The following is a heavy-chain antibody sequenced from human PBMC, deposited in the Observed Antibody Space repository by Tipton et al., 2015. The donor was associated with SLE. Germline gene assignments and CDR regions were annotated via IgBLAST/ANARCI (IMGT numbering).Heavy chain of an antibody. D-gene: IGHD6-13*01. CDR2: IYTSGSH. CDR1: DASITSGSYS. CDR3: VRGDSSSWFNY. Sequence: TLSLTCTVSDASITSGSYSWNWIRQPAGKGLEWIGRIYTSGSHNYNVSLTSRVIISMDTSKRQFSLQLTAVTAADTAVYYCVRGDSSSWFNYCGQGILVTVSS. V-gene: IGHV4-61*02. J-gene: IGHJ4*02.